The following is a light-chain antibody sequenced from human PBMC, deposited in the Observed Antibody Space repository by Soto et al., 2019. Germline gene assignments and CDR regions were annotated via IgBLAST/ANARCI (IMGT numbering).Light chain of an antibody. V-gene: IGLV2-11*01. CDR2: DVS. CDR1: SRDVGGYNY. J-gene: IGLJ1*01. CDR3: CSYAGSYTYV. Sequence: SVLTHPRSGSRSLRQAVTIYSNGTSRDVGGYNYVAWYQQHPGKAPKLMIYDVSKRPSGVPDRCSGSKSGNTASLTISGLQAEDEADYCCCSYAGSYTYVFGTGTKVTVL.